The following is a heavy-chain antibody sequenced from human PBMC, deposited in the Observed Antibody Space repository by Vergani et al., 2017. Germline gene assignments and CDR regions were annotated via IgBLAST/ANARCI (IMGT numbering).Heavy chain of an antibody. Sequence: EVQLLESGGGLVQPGGSLRLSCAASGFTFSSYAMSWVRQAPGKGLEWVSAISGSGGSTYYADSVKGRFTISRDNSKNTLYLQMNSLRAEDTAVYYGAKDRLGSTSPMGVDYWGQGTLVTVSS. CDR1: GFTFSSYA. V-gene: IGHV3-23*01. CDR2: ISGSGGST. CDR3: AKDRLGSTSPMGVDY. J-gene: IGHJ4*02. D-gene: IGHD2-2*01.